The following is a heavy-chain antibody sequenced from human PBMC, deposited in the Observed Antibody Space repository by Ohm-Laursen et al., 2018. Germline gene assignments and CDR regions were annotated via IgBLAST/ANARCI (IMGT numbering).Heavy chain of an antibody. CDR1: GGSISSYY. D-gene: IGHD4-17*01. CDR2: IYNNRST. Sequence: SDTLSLTCTVSGGSISSYYWSWIRQPPGKGLEWIGFIYNNRSTNYNPSLKGRVAMSVDTSKNQFSLKLSSVTAADTAVYYCAKIDHGDYLMGNWGQGTLVTVSS. V-gene: IGHV4-59*07. CDR3: AKIDHGDYLMGN. J-gene: IGHJ4*02.